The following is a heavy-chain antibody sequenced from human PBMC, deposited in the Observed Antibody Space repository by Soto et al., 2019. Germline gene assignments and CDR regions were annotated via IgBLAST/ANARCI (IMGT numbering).Heavy chain of an antibody. V-gene: IGHV3-23*01. J-gene: IGHJ5*02. CDR2: ISGSGGST. CDR1: GFTFSSYA. D-gene: IGHD2-2*01. Sequence: EVQLLESGGGLVQPGGSLRLSCAASGFTFSSYAMSWVRQAPGKGLEWVSAISGSGGSTYYADSVKGRFTISRDNSKNTVYLQMNSLGAEDTAVYYCAKYCSSTSCYSYWFDPWGQGTLVTVSS. CDR3: AKYCSSTSCYSYWFDP.